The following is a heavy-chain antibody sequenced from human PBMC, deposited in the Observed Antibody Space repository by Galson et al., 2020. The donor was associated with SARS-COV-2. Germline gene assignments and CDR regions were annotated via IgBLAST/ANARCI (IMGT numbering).Heavy chain of an antibody. J-gene: IGHJ6*03. D-gene: IGHD3-16*01. Sequence: SETLSLTCAVYGGSFSGYYWSWIRQPPGKGLEWIGEINHSGSTNYNPSLKSRVTISVDTSKNQFSLKRSSVTAADAAVYYCARGGLLWGYDYYMDDWGKGTTVTVAS. CDR1: GGSFSGYY. CDR2: INHSGST. V-gene: IGHV4-34*01. CDR3: ARGGLLWGYDYYMDD.